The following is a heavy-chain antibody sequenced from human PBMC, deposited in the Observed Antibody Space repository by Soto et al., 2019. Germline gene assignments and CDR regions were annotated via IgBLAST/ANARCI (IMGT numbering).Heavy chain of an antibody. D-gene: IGHD3-3*01. CDR2: ISYDGSNK. CDR3: ARDLRTIFGVVRYGMDV. J-gene: IGHJ6*02. Sequence: LRLSCAASGFTFSSYAMHWVRQALGKGLEWVAVISYDGSNKYYADSVKGRFTISRDNSKNTLYLQMNSLRAEDTAVYYCARDLRTIFGVVRYGMDVWGQGTTVTVSS. CDR1: GFTFSSYA. V-gene: IGHV3-30-3*01.